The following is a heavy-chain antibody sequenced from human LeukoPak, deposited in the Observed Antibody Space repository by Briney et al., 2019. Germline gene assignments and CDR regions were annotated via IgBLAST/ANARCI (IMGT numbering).Heavy chain of an antibody. J-gene: IGHJ1*01. D-gene: IGHD4-17*01. CDR2: ISGSGGST. Sequence: GGSLRLSCAASGFTFSDYYMSWIRQAPGKGLEWVSAISGSGGSTYYVDSVKGRFTISRDNSKNTLYLQMNSLRAEDTAVYYCAKENYGDSTGGRFQHWGQGTLVTVSS. CDR1: GFTFSDYY. V-gene: IGHV3-23*01. CDR3: AKENYGDSTGGRFQH.